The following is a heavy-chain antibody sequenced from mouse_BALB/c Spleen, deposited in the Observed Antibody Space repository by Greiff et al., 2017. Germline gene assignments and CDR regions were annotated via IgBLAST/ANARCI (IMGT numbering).Heavy chain of an antibody. CDR3: ARGRYYRYEDYYAMDY. D-gene: IGHD2-14*01. V-gene: IGHV2-6-7*01. CDR2: IWGDGST. Sequence: VQLVESGPGLVAPSQSLSITCTVSGFSLTGYGVNWVRQPPGKGLEWLGMIWGDGSTDYNSALKSRLSISKDNSKSQVFLKMNSLQTDDTARYYCARGRYYRYEDYYAMDYWGQGTSVTVSS. J-gene: IGHJ4*01. CDR1: GFSLTGYG.